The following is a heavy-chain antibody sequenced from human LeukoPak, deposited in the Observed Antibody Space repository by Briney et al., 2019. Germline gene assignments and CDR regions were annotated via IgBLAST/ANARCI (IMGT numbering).Heavy chain of an antibody. J-gene: IGHJ5*02. CDR2: IYYSGST. Sequence: SETLSPTCTVSGGSISSYYWSWIRQPPGKGLEWIGYIYYSGSTNYNPSLKSRVTISVDTSKNQFSLKLSSVTAADTAVYYCARGDYDYVWGSYRYVHWFDPWGQGTLVTVSS. D-gene: IGHD3-16*02. CDR3: ARGDYDYVWGSYRYVHWFDP. CDR1: GGSISSYY. V-gene: IGHV4-59*01.